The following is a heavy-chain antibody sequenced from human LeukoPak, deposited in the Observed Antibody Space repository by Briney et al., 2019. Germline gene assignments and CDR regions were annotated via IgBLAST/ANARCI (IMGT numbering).Heavy chain of an antibody. Sequence: ASVKVSCKASGYTFTGYYVHWIRQAPGQGLEWMGWINPNFGGTYYAQHFQGRVTMTRDTSISTAYMELSSLRSDDTAVYYCTREADGGNLLFGRPSNWFDPWGQGTLVTVSS. D-gene: IGHD4-23*01. CDR2: INPNFGGT. CDR3: TREADGGNLLFGRPSNWFDP. V-gene: IGHV1-2*02. J-gene: IGHJ5*02. CDR1: GYTFTGYY.